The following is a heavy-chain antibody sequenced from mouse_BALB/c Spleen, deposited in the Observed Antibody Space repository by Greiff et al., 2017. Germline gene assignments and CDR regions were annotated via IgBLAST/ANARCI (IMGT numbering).Heavy chain of an antibody. V-gene: IGHV3-2*02. CDR2: ISYSSST. CDR3: ARDYGSSFDY. CDR1: GYSITSDYA. Sequence: EVQLQESGPGLVKPSQSLSLTCTVTGYSITSDYAWNWIRQFPGNKLEWMGYISYSSSTSYNPSLKSRISITRDTSKNQFFLQLNSVTTEDTATYYCARDYGSSFDYWGQGTTLTVSS. J-gene: IGHJ2*01. D-gene: IGHD1-1*01.